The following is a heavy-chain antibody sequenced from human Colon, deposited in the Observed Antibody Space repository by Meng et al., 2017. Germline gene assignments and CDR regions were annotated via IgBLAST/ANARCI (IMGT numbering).Heavy chain of an antibody. CDR3: ARVGPGELPNFFDP. D-gene: IGHD1-7*01. Sequence: QVQVEESGPDVVKPSGTLALTCAVSGGSISSGDWWSWVRQPPGKGLEWIAEIDHTGNTNYNPSLKSRVTISVDKSKNQFSLKLSFMTAADTAVYYCARVGPGELPNFFDPWGQGTLVTVSS. J-gene: IGHJ5*02. V-gene: IGHV4-4*02. CDR2: IDHTGNT. CDR1: GGSISSGDW.